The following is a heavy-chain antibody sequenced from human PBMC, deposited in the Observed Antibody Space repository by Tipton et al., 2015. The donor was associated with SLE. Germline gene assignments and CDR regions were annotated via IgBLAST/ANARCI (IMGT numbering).Heavy chain of an antibody. J-gene: IGHJ3*02. CDR3: ARRLYSSSSDAFDI. CDR1: GDSISGPY. Sequence: TLSLTCSVSGDSISGPYWGWVRQSPGKGLEWIAYIYYDGSAKYNPSLKSRVSMSVDTSKNQFSLKLTSVTAADTAVYYSARRLYSSSSDAFDIWGQGTVVTVSS. V-gene: IGHV4-59*11. CDR2: IYYDGSA. D-gene: IGHD6-6*01.